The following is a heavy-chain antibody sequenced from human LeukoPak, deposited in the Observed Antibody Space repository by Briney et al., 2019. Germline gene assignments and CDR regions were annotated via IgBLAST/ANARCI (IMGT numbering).Heavy chain of an antibody. CDR1: GGTFSSYA. D-gene: IGHD5-24*01. CDR2: IILIFGTA. J-gene: IGHJ5*02. Sequence: SVKVSCKASGGTFSSYAISWVRQAPGQGLEWMGRIILIFGTASYAQKFQGRVTITTDESTSTAYMELSSLRSEDTAVYYCASTRRGWLQWENWFDPWGQGTLVTVSS. CDR3: ASTRRGWLQWENWFDP. V-gene: IGHV1-69*05.